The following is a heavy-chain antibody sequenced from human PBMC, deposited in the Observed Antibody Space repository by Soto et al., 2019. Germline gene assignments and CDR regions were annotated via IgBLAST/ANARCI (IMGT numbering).Heavy chain of an antibody. CDR3: TTDSPVAGGGPL. CDR2: IKSKAAGGTT. D-gene: IGHD6-19*01. V-gene: IGHV3-15*07. J-gene: IGHJ4*02. CDR1: GFTFSEAW. Sequence: EVQLVESGGGLVKPGGSLRLSCAASGFTFSEAWMNWVRQAPGKGLEWVGRIKSKAAGGTTDYVAPVKGRFTISRDDSTNTLFLQMNSLKTEAPAVYYGTTDSPVAGGGPLWGQGTLVTVSS.